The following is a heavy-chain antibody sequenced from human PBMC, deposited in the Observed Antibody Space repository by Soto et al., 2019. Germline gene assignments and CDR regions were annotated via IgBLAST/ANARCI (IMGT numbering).Heavy chain of an antibody. CDR3: AKDAYYYGSGSLGV. CDR1: GGSFSGYY. V-gene: IGHV4-34*01. CDR2: INHSGST. Sequence: SETLSLTCAVYGGSFSGYYWGWIRQPPGKGLEWIGEINHSGSTNYNPSLKSRVTISVDTSKNQFYLTLSSVTAADTAVYYCAKDAYYYGSGSLGVWGQGTTV. J-gene: IGHJ6*02. D-gene: IGHD3-10*01.